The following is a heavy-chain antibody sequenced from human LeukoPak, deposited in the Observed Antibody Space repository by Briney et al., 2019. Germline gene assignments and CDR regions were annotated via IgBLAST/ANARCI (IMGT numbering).Heavy chain of an antibody. V-gene: IGHV3-33*06. CDR1: GFTFSNYG. Sequence: GSLRLSCAASGFTFSNYGMHWVRQAPGKGLEWVALIYYDGSNKYYTDSVKGRFAISRDNSKNTLYLQMDSLRAEDTAVYYCANNFDYWGQGTLVTVSS. J-gene: IGHJ4*02. CDR2: IYYDGSNK. CDR3: ANNFDY.